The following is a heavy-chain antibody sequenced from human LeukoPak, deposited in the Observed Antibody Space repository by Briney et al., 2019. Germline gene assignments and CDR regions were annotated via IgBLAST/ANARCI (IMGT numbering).Heavy chain of an antibody. Sequence: GGSLRLSCAASGFTFSYHWMHWVRQVPGKGPVWVSRIDGGGSSISYADSVKGRFSISRDNGKSNLYLHMNSLRVEDTGVYYRARGPGSSGGAYVGDYWGHGSLVTVSS. D-gene: IGHD3-22*01. J-gene: IGHJ4*01. CDR2: IDGGGSSI. CDR1: GFTFSYHW. CDR3: ARGPGSSGGAYVGDY. V-gene: IGHV3-74*01.